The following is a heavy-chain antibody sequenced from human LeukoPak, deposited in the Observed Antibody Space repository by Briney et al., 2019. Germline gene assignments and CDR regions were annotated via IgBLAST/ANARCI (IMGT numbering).Heavy chain of an antibody. Sequence: GGSLRLSCAASGFTFSSYEMNWVRQAPGKGLEWVSYISSSGSTIYYADSVKGRFTISRDNAKYSLYLQMNSLRAEDTAVYYCAELGITMIGGVWGKGTTVTISS. CDR2: ISSSGSTI. J-gene: IGHJ6*04. D-gene: IGHD3-10*02. V-gene: IGHV3-48*03. CDR3: AELGITMIGGV. CDR1: GFTFSSYE.